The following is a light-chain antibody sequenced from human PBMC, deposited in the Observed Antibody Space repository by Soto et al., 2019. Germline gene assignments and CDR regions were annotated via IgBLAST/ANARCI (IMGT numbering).Light chain of an antibody. CDR1: QSVRSY. CDR3: QQRANWPPFT. CDR2: DAS. J-gene: IGKJ4*01. Sequence: EIVLTQSPATLSLSPGERANLSCRASQSVRSYLAWYQQKPGQAPRLLIYDASNRATGIPDRFSGSGSGTDFTLSISSLEPEDFAVYYCQQRANWPPFTFGGGTKVEIK. V-gene: IGKV3-11*01.